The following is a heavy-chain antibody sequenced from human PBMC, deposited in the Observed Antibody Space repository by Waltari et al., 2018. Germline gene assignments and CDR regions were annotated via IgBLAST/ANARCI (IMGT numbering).Heavy chain of an antibody. CDR1: GYSISSGYY. CDR3: ARRSNWGDWYFDL. CDR2: IYHSGST. V-gene: IGHV4-38-2*01. J-gene: IGHJ2*01. Sequence: QVQLQESGPGLVKPSETLSLTCAVSGYSISSGYYWGWIRQPPGKGLEWIGSIYHSGSTYYNPSLKSRVTISVDTSKNQFSLKLSSVTAADTAVYYCARRSNWGDWYFDLWGRGTLVTVSS. D-gene: IGHD7-27*01.